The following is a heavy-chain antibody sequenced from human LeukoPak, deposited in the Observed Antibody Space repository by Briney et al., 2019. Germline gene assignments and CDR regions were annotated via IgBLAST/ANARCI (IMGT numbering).Heavy chain of an antibody. CDR3: AKDRIQLSPGGLDY. Sequence: GGSLRLSCLGSGFTFRNYPMYWVRQAPGKGLEWMAVISYDGNTKYYADSVKGRFTISRDNSKNTLYLQMNSLRAEDTAVYYCAKDRIQLSPGGLDYWGQGTLVTVSS. CDR2: ISYDGNTK. V-gene: IGHV3-30*04. D-gene: IGHD5-18*01. CDR1: GFTFRNYP. J-gene: IGHJ4*02.